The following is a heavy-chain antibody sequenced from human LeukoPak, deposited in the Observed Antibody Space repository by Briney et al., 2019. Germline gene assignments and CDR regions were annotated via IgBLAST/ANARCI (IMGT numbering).Heavy chain of an antibody. CDR1: RGSINNHY. J-gene: IGHJ4*02. CDR2: IYDSWNT. D-gene: IGHD5-18*01. CDR3: ARDQIGYGLDY. Sequence: SETLSLTCIVSRGSINNHYWSWIRQPPGKGLEWIGYIYDSWNTNYNPSLKSRVTISIDTSKNQFSLNLTSVTAADTAVYYCARDQIGYGLDYWGQGTLVTVSS. V-gene: IGHV4-59*11.